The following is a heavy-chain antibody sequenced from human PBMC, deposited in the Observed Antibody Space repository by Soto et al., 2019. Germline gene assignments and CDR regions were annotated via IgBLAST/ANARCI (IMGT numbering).Heavy chain of an antibody. J-gene: IGHJ6*03. Sequence: GSLRLSCSASGFPFSEYAIHWVRQAPGKGLEYVAAINSNGRSTYFADAVRGRFTISRDNSKNTVYLQMSSLRSDDTAIYYCGSTNYNPSLKSRVTISVDTSKNQFSLKLSSVTAADTAVYYCAGPKVGLRYYGSVVDPTLPYYMDGWGKGTTVTV. CDR2: INSNGRST. D-gene: IGHD3-10*01. V-gene: IGHV3-64D*08. CDR3: GSTNYNPSLKSRVTISVDTSKNQFSLKLSSVTAADTAVYYCAGPKVGLRYYGSVVDPTLPYYMDG. CDR1: GFPFSEYA.